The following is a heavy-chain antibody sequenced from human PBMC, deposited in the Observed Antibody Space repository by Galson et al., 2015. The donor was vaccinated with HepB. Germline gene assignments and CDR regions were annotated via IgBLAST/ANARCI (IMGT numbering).Heavy chain of an antibody. CDR1: GGSISSSGYC. J-gene: IGHJ4*02. Sequence: LSLTCPVSGGSISSSGYCWAWIRQHPGKGLEWIGHICHSGNTYYNPSLKSRVTMSVDTPKKQFSLELNSVTAADTAMFLCARGVGLSYFDYWGQGILVTVSS. CDR3: ARGVGLSYFDY. V-gene: IGHV4-31*03. CDR2: ICHSGNT. D-gene: IGHD1-26*01.